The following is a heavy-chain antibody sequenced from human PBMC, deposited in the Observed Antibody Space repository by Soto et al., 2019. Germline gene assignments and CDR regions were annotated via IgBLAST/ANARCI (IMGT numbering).Heavy chain of an antibody. CDR1: GYTFTRYC. CDR3: ARDMGVVVPAGGLDY. Sequence: AXVKVSCKASGYTFTRYCISWVLQAPVQGLEWMGWISAYNGNTNYAQKLQGRVTMTTDTSTSTAYMELRSLRSDDTAVYYCARDMGVVVPAGGLDYWGQGTLVTVSS. D-gene: IGHD2-2*01. J-gene: IGHJ4*02. CDR2: ISAYNGNT. V-gene: IGHV1-18*01.